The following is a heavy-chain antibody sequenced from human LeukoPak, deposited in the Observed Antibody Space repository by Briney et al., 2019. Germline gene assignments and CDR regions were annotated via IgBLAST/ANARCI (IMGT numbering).Heavy chain of an antibody. D-gene: IGHD3-10*01. CDR2: ISSYNGNT. J-gene: IGHJ4*02. CDR1: GYTFTSYG. Sequence: GASVKVSCKASGYTFTSYGISWGRQAPGQGLEWMGWISSYNGNTNYAQKLQGRVTMTTDTSTSAAYMELRSLRSDDTAVYYCARHTLYGSGSYYVYYFDYWGQGTLVTVSS. V-gene: IGHV1-18*01. CDR3: ARHTLYGSGSYYVYYFDY.